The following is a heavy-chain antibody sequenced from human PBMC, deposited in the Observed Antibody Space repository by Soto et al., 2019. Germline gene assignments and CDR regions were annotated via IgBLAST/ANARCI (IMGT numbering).Heavy chain of an antibody. CDR3: ARDYGYAFDI. CDR1: GFTFSSFS. D-gene: IGHD4-17*01. Sequence: EVQLVESGGGLVQPGGSLRLSCAASGFTFSSFSMNWVRQAPGKGLEWVSYISSSSSTIFYADSVRGRFTVSRDNAKNSLSLQMNSLRAEDTAVYYCARDYGYAFDIWGQGTMVTVSS. J-gene: IGHJ3*02. CDR2: ISSSSSTI. V-gene: IGHV3-48*01.